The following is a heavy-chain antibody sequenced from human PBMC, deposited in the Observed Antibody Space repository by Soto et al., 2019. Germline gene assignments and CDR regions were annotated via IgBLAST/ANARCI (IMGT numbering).Heavy chain of an antibody. Sequence: KTSETLSLTCTVSGGSISSSSYYWGWIRQPPGKGLEWIGSIYYSGSTYYNPSLKSRVTISVDTSKNQFSLKLSSVTAADTAVYYCARWRAVARYGMDVWGQGTTVTVS. CDR2: IYYSGST. J-gene: IGHJ6*02. CDR1: GGSISSSSYY. D-gene: IGHD6-19*01. CDR3: ARWRAVARYGMDV. V-gene: IGHV4-39*01.